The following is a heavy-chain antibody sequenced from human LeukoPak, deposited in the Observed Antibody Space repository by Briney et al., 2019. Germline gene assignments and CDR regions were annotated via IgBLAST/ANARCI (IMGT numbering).Heavy chain of an antibody. CDR1: RGSISSYY. J-gene: IGHJ4*02. D-gene: IGHD3-10*01. CDR2: IYYDGST. Sequence: SETLSLTCAVSRGSISSYYWSWIRQSPGKGLEWIGYIYYDGSTNYNPSLKSPATISLDTSKNQFSLRLSSVTAADTAVYYCASLGGSGSWNFGYWGQGALVTVSS. V-gene: IGHV4-59*01. CDR3: ASLGGSGSWNFGY.